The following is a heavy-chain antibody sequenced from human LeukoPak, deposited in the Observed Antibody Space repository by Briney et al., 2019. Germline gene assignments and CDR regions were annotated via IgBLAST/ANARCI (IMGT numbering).Heavy chain of an antibody. Sequence: GGSLRLSCAASGFTFSNYAMSWVRQAPGKGLEWVSTLGGRGVLTYYADPVRGRFTVSRDNSKNTLYLQMNSLRAEDTAVYYCARRDVSGYYALDSWGQGFLVTVSS. J-gene: IGHJ4*02. CDR3: ARRDVSGYYALDS. V-gene: IGHV3-23*01. CDR2: LGGRGVLT. CDR1: GFTFSNYA. D-gene: IGHD6-25*01.